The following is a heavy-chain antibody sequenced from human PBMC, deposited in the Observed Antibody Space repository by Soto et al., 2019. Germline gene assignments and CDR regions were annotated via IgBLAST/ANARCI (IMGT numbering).Heavy chain of an antibody. CDR3: ARMSRGGNIVAFGP. CDR1: GGSITSSY. V-gene: IGHV4-59*01. CDR2: FYYSGRT. D-gene: IGHD1-26*01. J-gene: IGHJ5*02. Sequence: QVQLEESGPGLVKPSETLSLTCTVSGGSITSSYWSWIRQPPGKGLEWIGYFYYSGRTNYNPSLTTRVPISIHTSKAPWPRSLTSVTAADTAVYYCARMSRGGNIVAFGPWGQGTLVTVSS.